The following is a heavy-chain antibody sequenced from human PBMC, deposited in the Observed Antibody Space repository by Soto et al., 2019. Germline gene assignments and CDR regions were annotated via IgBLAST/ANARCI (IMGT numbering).Heavy chain of an antibody. CDR3: AKEHYYDSSGYLSLSPGLFDY. J-gene: IGHJ4*02. Sequence: GGSLRLSSEASGFTFSSYGMHWVRQAPGKGLEWVADISYDGSNKYYADSVKGRFTISKDNSKNTLYLQMNSLRAEDTAVYYCAKEHYYDSSGYLSLSPGLFDYWGQGTLVTVSS. CDR2: ISYDGSNK. V-gene: IGHV3-30*18. CDR1: GFTFSSYG. D-gene: IGHD3-22*01.